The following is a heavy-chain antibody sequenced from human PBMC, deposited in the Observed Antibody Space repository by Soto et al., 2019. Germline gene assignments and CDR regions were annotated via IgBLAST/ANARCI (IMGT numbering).Heavy chain of an antibody. J-gene: IGHJ6*02. V-gene: IGHV3-33*01. CDR2: IWYDGSNK. Sequence: PXGSLRLSCAASGFTFSSYGMHWVRQAPGKGLEWVAVIWYDGSNKYYADSVKGRFTISRDNSKNTLYLQMNSLRAEDTAVYYCAREGEDDSSYGMDVWGQGTTVTVSS. D-gene: IGHD3-16*01. CDR1: GFTFSSYG. CDR3: AREGEDDSSYGMDV.